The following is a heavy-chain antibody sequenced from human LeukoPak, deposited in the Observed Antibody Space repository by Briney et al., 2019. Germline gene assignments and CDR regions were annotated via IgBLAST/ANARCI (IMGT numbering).Heavy chain of an antibody. J-gene: IGHJ5*02. CDR2: FIPIFGTA. CDR1: GGTFSSYA. Sequence: SVKVSCKASGGTFSSYAVSWVRQAPGQGLEWMGGFIPIFGTANYAQKFQGRVTITTDESTSTAYMELSSLRSEDTAVYYCARDWQECSSTSCYYPNWFDPWGQGTLVTVSS. V-gene: IGHV1-69*05. D-gene: IGHD2-2*01. CDR3: ARDWQECSSTSCYYPNWFDP.